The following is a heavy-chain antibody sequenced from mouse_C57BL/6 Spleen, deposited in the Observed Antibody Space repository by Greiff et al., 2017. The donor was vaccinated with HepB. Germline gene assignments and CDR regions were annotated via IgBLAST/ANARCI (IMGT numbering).Heavy chain of an antibody. V-gene: IGHV1-75*01. J-gene: IGHJ3*01. D-gene: IGHD2-4*01. CDR2: IFPGSGST. CDR1: GYTFTDYY. CDR3: ASIYYDYDEAWFAY. Sequence: QVQLKESGPELVKPGASVKISCKASGYTFTDYYINWVKQRPGQGLEWIGWIFPGSGSTYYNEKFKGKATLTVDKSSSTAYMLLSSLTSEDSAVYFCASIYYDYDEAWFAYWGQGTLVTVSA.